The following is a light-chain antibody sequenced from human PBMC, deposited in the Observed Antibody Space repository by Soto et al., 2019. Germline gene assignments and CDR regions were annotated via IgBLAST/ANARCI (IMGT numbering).Light chain of an antibody. V-gene: IGKV1-8*01. Sequence: AIRMTQSPSSFSASTGDRVTITCRASQGISSYLAWYQQKPGKAPKLLNYAASTLQSGVASRFSGSGSGTDFTRTFSCLQSEDFGTYYFQQYYSYPRAFGQGTKLEIK. CDR1: QGISSY. CDR2: AAS. CDR3: QQYYSYPRA. J-gene: IGKJ2*01.